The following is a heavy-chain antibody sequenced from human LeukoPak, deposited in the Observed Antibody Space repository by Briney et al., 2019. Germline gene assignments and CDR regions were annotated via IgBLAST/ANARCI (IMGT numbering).Heavy chain of an antibody. J-gene: IGHJ5*02. D-gene: IGHD1-26*01. Sequence: GGSLRLSCAASGFTFSSCSMNWVRQAPGKGLEWVAVISYDGSNKYYADSVKGRFTISRDNSKNTLYLQMNSLRAEDTAVYYCARDELPHTISNWFDPWGQGTLVTVSS. CDR1: GFTFSSCS. CDR3: ARDELPHTISNWFDP. V-gene: IGHV3-30*03. CDR2: ISYDGSNK.